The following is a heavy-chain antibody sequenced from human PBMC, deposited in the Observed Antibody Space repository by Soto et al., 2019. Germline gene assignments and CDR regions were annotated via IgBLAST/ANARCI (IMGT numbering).Heavy chain of an antibody. CDR2: IKQDGSEK. Sequence: QPGGSLRLSCAASGFTFSSYWMSWVRQAPGKGLEWVANIKQDGSEKYYVDSVKGRFTISRDNAKNSLYLQMNSLRAEDTAVYYCARVDLMTTVTTPLNWGQGTLVTVSS. D-gene: IGHD4-4*01. CDR1: GFTFSSYW. J-gene: IGHJ4*02. CDR3: ARVDLMTTVTTPLN. V-gene: IGHV3-7*01.